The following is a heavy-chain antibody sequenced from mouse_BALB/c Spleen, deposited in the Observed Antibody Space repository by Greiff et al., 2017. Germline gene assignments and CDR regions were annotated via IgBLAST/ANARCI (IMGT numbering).Heavy chain of an antibody. J-gene: IGHJ4*01. CDR2: INPSSGYT. CDR1: GYTFTSYT. D-gene: IGHD4-1*01. Sequence: QVQLKQSAAELARPGASVKMSCKASGYTFTSYTMHWVKQRPGQGLEWIGYINPSSGYTEYNQKFKDKTTLTADKSSSTAYMQLSSLTSEDSAVYYCARPTGKFPYAMDYWGQGTSVTVSS. V-gene: IGHV1-4*02. CDR3: ARPTGKFPYAMDY.